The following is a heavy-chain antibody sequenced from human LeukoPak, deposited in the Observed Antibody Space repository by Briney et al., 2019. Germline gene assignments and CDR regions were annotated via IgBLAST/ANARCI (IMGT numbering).Heavy chain of an antibody. CDR2: IYSGGST. V-gene: IGHV3-53*01. CDR1: GFTFSSNY. D-gene: IGHD5/OR15-5a*01. J-gene: IGHJ6*02. CDR3: ARDVSGYYYYYGMDV. Sequence: GGSLRLSCAASGFTFSSNYMSWVRQAPGKGLEWVSVIYSGGSTYYADSVKGRFTISRDNSKNTLYLQMNSLRAEDTAVYYCARDVSGYYYYYGMDVWGQGTTVTVSS.